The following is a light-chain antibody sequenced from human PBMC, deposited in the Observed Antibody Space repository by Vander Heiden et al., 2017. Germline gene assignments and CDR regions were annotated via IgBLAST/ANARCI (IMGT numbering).Light chain of an antibody. CDR2: YAS. CDR3: HQSSSLPGT. CDR1: QGIGSS. Sequence: EIVLTQYTGFQFGTRKKKVTITGRASQGIGSSLHWYQQKPEQSPKLLIKYASQSFSGVPSRFSGSGPGTDFTLTINSLEAEDAATYYCHQSSSLPGTFGQGTKVEIK. J-gene: IGKJ1*01. V-gene: IGKV6-21*01.